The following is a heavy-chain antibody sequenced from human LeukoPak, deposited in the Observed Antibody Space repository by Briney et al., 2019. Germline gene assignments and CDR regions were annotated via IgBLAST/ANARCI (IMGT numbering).Heavy chain of an antibody. CDR1: GFPFTSYA. CDR3: ERDPSEYEWQRGWYRDF. J-gene: IGHJ4*02. CDR2: ISGSGDRT. V-gene: IGHV3-23*01. Sequence: PGGSLRLSCAASGFPFTSYAMSWVRQAPGKGLEWVSAISGSGDRTYYVDSVKGRFTISRDNSKSTLALHMSNLRVEDTAVYYCERDPSEYEWQRGWYRDFWGQGSQVTVSS. D-gene: IGHD6-19*01.